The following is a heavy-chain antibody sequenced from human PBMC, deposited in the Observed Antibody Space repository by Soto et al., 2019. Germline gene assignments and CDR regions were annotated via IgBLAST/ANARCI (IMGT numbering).Heavy chain of an antibody. CDR1: GYTFTSCD. J-gene: IGHJ6*03. CDR2: MNPNSGNT. D-gene: IGHD3-9*01. CDR3: ARGRRGLRYFVKYYYMGV. V-gene: IGHV1-8*01. Sequence: ASVTVSATASGYTFTSCDINWVRQATGQGLEWMGWMNPNSGNTGYAQKFQGRVTMTRNTSISTAYMELSSLRSEDTAVYYCARGRRGLRYFVKYYYMGVWGKGTTVTAP.